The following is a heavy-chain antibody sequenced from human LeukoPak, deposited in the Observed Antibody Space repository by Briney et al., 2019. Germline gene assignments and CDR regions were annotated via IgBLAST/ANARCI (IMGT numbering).Heavy chain of an antibody. CDR3: ARGWCPHCCGIGD. J-gene: IGHJ6*04. CDR2: IQQDGNDK. D-gene: IGHD2-8*01. CDR1: GLPLKFCW. Sequence: GGSLSLPCAVCGLPLKFCWMICARHARGKAWEWVSYIQQDGNDKKYVDSVKDRFTIYRDNTKNSMYLQMNSLRAEDTGVYYSARGWCPHCCGIGDWGKGTTVTFS. V-gene: IGHV3-7*03.